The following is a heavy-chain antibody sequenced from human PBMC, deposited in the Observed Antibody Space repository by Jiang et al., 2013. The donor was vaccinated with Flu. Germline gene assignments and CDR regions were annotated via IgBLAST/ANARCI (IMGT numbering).Heavy chain of an antibody. CDR1: GFTFSSYE. Sequence: LVQPGGSLRLSCAASGFTFSSYEMNWVRQAPGKGLEWVSYISSSGSTIYYADSVKGRFTISRDNAKNSLYLQMNSLRAEDTAVYYCARALLWFGELPAQAYYYYGMDVWGKGTTVTVSS. J-gene: IGHJ6*04. D-gene: IGHD3-10*01. CDR2: ISSSGSTI. CDR3: ARALLWFGELPAQAYYYYGMDV. V-gene: IGHV3-48*03.